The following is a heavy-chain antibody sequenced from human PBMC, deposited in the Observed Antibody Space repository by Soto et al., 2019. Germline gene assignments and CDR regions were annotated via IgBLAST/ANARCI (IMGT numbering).Heavy chain of an antibody. CDR2: INPSGGST. CDR3: ARGLYSSHTEYGMDV. Sequence: ASVKVSCKASGYTFTSYYMHWVRQAPGQGLEWMGIINPSGGSTSYAQKLQGRVTMTRDTSTSTVYMELSSLRSEDTAVYYCARGLYSSHTEYGMDVWGQGTTVPVSS. J-gene: IGHJ6*02. CDR1: GYTFTSYY. V-gene: IGHV1-46*01. D-gene: IGHD6-13*01.